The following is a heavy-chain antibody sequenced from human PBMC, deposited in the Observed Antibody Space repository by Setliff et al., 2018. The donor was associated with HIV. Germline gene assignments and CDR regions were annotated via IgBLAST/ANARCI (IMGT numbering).Heavy chain of an antibody. CDR2: IYYTGST. D-gene: IGHD3-10*01. CDR3: ARNRVPSSL. V-gene: IGHV4-59*01. CDR1: GGSMSSYY. J-gene: IGHJ4*02. Sequence: SETLSLTCTVSGGSMSSYYWSWIRQPPGKGLEWIGSIYYTGSTDYNPSLMSRVTISLDTPKNQFSLKLSSVIAADTAVYYCARNRVPSSLWGRGTLVTVSS.